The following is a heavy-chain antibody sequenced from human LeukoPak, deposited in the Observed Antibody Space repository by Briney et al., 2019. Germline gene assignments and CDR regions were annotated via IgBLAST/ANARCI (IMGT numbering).Heavy chain of an antibody. CDR2: IYYSGST. Sequence: SETLSLTCTVSGGSISSSSYYWGWIRQPPGKGLEWIGSIYYSGSTNYNPSLKSRVTMSVDTSKNQFSLKLSSVTAADTAVYYCARDGPLGGGDGRHYYYYYMDVWGKGTTVTISS. CDR3: ARDGPLGGGDGRHYYYYYMDV. J-gene: IGHJ6*03. CDR1: GGSISSSSYY. D-gene: IGHD3-16*01. V-gene: IGHV4-39*07.